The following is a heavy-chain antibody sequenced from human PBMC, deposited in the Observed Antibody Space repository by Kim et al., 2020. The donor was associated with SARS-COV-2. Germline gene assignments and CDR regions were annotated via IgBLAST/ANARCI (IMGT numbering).Heavy chain of an antibody. Sequence: SETLSLTCTVSGGSISSSSYYWGWIRQPPGKGLEWIGSIYYSGSTYYNPSLKSRVTISVDTSKNQFSLKLSSVTAADTSVYYCARQGGSGSYYNFVFGDAFDIWGQGTMVTVSS. CDR1: GGSISSSSYY. CDR3: ARQGGSGSYYNFVFGDAFDI. J-gene: IGHJ3*02. D-gene: IGHD3-10*01. V-gene: IGHV4-39*01. CDR2: IYYSGST.